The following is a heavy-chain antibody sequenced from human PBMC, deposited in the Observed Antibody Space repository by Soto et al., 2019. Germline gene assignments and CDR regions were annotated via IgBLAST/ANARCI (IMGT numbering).Heavy chain of an antibody. V-gene: IGHV3-23*01. CDR2: ISGSGGST. D-gene: IGHD3-22*01. J-gene: IGHJ4*02. Sequence: GGSLRLSCAASGFTFSSYAMSWVRQAPGKGLEWVSAISGSGGSTYYADSVKGRFTISRDNSKNTLYLQMNSLRAEDTAVYYCAKDLESRITMIVVVIDGFDYWGQGTLVTVSS. CDR1: GFTFSSYA. CDR3: AKDLESRITMIVVVIDGFDY.